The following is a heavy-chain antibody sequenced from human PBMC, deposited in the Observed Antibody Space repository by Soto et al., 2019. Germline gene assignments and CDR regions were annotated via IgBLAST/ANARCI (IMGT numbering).Heavy chain of an antibody. V-gene: IGHV3-23*01. CDR3: AKYYSSSSKRYFDL. D-gene: IGHD6-6*01. CDR1: GFSFSTYA. CDR2: ISGAGGST. Sequence: GGSLRLSCAVSGFSFSTYAMSWVRQAPGKGLEWVSGISGAGGSTYYADSVKGRFTISRDNSKNTLYLQMNSLSAGDTAVYFCAKYYSSSSKRYFDLWGRGTLVTVSS. J-gene: IGHJ2*01.